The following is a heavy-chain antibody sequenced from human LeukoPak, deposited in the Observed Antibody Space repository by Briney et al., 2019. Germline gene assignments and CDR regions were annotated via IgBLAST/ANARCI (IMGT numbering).Heavy chain of an antibody. D-gene: IGHD6-6*01. J-gene: IGHJ4*02. CDR3: ARRSSSSAFDY. CDR1: GYTFTSYG. V-gene: IGHV1-18*01. Sequence: GSVKLSCTASGYTFTSYGISWGRQAPGQGLEWMGGISAYNGNTNYAQKLQGRVTMTTDTSTSTAYMVLRRLRSDDSAANYCARRSSSSAFDYWGQGTLVTVSS. CDR2: ISAYNGNT.